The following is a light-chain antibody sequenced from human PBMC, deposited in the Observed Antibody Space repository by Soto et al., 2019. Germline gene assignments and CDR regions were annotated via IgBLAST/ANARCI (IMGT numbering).Light chain of an antibody. CDR3: QQSGSSLTWT. CDR2: GAS. Sequence: EIVLTQSPGTLSLSPGERATLSCRASQGVSSSYLAWYQQKPGQAPRLLIYGASGRATGIPDRFSGSGSGTDFTLTISRLEPEDFAVYYCQQSGSSLTWTFGQGTKVDIK. CDR1: QGVSSSY. V-gene: IGKV3-20*01. J-gene: IGKJ1*01.